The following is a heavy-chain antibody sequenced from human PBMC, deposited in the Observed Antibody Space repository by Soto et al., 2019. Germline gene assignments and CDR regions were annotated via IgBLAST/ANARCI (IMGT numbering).Heavy chain of an antibody. D-gene: IGHD1-1*01. Sequence: ASVKVSCKASGYTFTSYGISWVRQAPGQGLEWMGWISAYNGNTNYAQKLQGRVTMTTDTSTSTAYMELRSLRSDDTAVYYCARDQGYPGLGDYYYGMDVWGQGTTVTVSS. CDR2: ISAYNGNT. V-gene: IGHV1-18*01. CDR1: GYTFTSYG. CDR3: ARDQGYPGLGDYYYGMDV. J-gene: IGHJ6*02.